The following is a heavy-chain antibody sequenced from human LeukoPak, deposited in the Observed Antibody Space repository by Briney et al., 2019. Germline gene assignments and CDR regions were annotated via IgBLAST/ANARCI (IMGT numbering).Heavy chain of an antibody. CDR2: IFPIFATA. CDR3: ARESGSYEAYFDY. D-gene: IGHD1-26*01. CDR1: GGTFSSYA. J-gene: IGHJ4*02. V-gene: IGHV1-69*15. Sequence: SVKVSCKASGGTFSSYAISWVRQAPGQGLEWMGRIFPIFATANYAQKFQGRVTITADESTSTAYMELSSLRSEDTAVCYCARESGSYEAYFDYWGQGTLVTVSS.